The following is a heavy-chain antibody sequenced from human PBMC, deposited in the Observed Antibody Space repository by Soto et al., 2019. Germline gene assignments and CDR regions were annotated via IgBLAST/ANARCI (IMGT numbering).Heavy chain of an antibody. CDR1: GFTFSSYA. CDR2: ISGSGGST. V-gene: IGHV3-23*01. J-gene: IGHJ4*02. CDR3: AKDLYYGSGSYYPTSFDY. D-gene: IGHD3-10*01. Sequence: PGGSLRLSCAASGFTFSSYAMSWVRQAPGKGLEWVSAISGSGGSTYYADSVKGRFTISRDNSKNTLYLQMNSLRAEDTAVYYCAKDLYYGSGSYYPTSFDYWGQGTLVTVSS.